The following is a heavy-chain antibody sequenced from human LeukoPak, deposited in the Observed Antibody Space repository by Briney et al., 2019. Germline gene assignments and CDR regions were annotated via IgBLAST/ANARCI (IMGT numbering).Heavy chain of an antibody. J-gene: IGHJ4*02. D-gene: IGHD2-15*01. V-gene: IGHV3-23*01. CDR1: GFTFSSYG. CDR3: AKVRGVVVVAATLRALDY. Sequence: PGGSLRLSCAASGFTFSSYGMSWVRQAPGKGLEWVSAISGSGGSTYYADSVKGRFTISRDNSKNTLYLQMNSLRAEDTAVYYCAKVRGVVVVAATLRALDYWGQGTLVTVSS. CDR2: ISGSGGST.